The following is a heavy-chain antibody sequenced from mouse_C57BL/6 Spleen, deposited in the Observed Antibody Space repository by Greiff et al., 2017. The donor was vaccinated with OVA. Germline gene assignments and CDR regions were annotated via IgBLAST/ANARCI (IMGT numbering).Heavy chain of an antibody. V-gene: IGHV3-6*01. D-gene: IGHD1-1*01. Sequence: EVQRVESGPGLVKPSQSLSLTCSVTGYSITSGYYWNWIRQFPGNKLEWMGYISYDGSNNYNPSLKNRISITRDTSKNQLFLKLNSVTTEDTATYYCAKLLKGYFDVWGTGTTVTVSS. CDR1: GYSITSGYY. CDR2: ISYDGSN. J-gene: IGHJ1*03. CDR3: AKLLKGYFDV.